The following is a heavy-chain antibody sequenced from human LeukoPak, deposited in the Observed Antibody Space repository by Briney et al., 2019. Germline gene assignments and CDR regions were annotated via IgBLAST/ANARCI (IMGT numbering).Heavy chain of an antibody. J-gene: IGHJ4*02. CDR3: ASSSQGIVVVPAAIEGGFDY. D-gene: IGHD2-2*02. V-gene: IGHV1-46*01. CDR1: GYTFTSYY. Sequence: ASVKVSCKASGYTFTSYYMHWVRQAPGQGLEWMGIINPSGGSTSYAQKFQGRVTMTRDTSTSTVYMELSSLRSEDTAVYYCASSSQGIVVVPAAIEGGFDYWGQGTLVTVSS. CDR2: INPSGGST.